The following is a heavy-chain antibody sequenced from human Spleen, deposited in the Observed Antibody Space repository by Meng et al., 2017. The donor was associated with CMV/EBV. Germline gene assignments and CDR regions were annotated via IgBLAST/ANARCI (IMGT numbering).Heavy chain of an antibody. CDR2: IYYTGTT. CDR1: GGSITNPKYY. D-gene: IGHD3-3*01. Sequence: CTFSGGSITNPKYYWGWIRQPPGKGLEWIGSIYYTGTTYYNPSLKSRGTISVDTSRSQFSLKLRSVTAADTAVYFCARPLDFWSEWRDWGQGALVTVSS. CDR3: ARPLDFWSEWRD. J-gene: IGHJ4*02. V-gene: IGHV4-39*01.